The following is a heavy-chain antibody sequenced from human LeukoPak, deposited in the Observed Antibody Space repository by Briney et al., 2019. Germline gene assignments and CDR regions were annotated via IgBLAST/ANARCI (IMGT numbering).Heavy chain of an antibody. CDR2: INPNSGGT. J-gene: IGHJ5*02. D-gene: IGHD3-10*01. Sequence: ASVKVSCKTSGYTFSGYYIHWVRQAPGQGLEWMGWINPNSGGTNYAQKFQGRVTMTRDTSISTAYMELSRLRSDDTAVYYCAREGPFHYGSGSKNWFDPWGQGTLVTVSS. CDR3: AREGPFHYGSGSKNWFDP. CDR1: GYTFSGYY. V-gene: IGHV1-2*02.